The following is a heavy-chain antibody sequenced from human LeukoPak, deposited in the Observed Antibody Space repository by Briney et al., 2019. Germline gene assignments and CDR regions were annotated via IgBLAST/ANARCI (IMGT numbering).Heavy chain of an antibody. V-gene: IGHV4-34*01. J-gene: IGHJ4*02. CDR1: GGSFSGYY. Sequence: SETLSLTCAVYGGSFSGYYWSWIRQPPGKGLEWIGEINHSGSNNYNPSLKSRVTISVATSKHQFSLKLSSVAAADTAVYYCAGRNYDRSGSRFDYWGQGTLVTVSS. D-gene: IGHD3-22*01. CDR2: INHSGSN. CDR3: AGRNYDRSGSRFDY.